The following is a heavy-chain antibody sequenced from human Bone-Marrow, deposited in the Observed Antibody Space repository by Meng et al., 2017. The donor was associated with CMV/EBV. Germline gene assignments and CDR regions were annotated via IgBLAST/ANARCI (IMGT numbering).Heavy chain of an antibody. Sequence: ASVKVSCKASGYTFTGYYMHWVRQAPGQGLEWMGWINPNSGGTNYAQKFQDRVTMTRDTSIGTAYMELNRLRSDDTAVYYCARDRGSSYYSVYGMDVWGQGTTVTVSS. V-gene: IGHV1-2*02. D-gene: IGHD2-15*01. CDR1: GYTFTGYY. CDR2: INPNSGGT. J-gene: IGHJ6*02. CDR3: ARDRGSSYYSVYGMDV.